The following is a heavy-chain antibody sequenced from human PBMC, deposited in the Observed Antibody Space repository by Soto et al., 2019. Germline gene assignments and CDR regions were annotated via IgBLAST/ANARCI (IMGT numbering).Heavy chain of an antibody. CDR1: GDSVSSNSAG. V-gene: IGHV6-1*01. D-gene: IGHD6-19*01. J-gene: IGHJ4*02. Sequence: QVQLQQSGPGLVKPSQTLSLTCVISGDSVSSNSAGWNWISQSPSRGLEWLVRTYYKSKWRYDYAESVKRRITINPDTSNNQFSLELNSVTPEDTAVYYCESGSGGYCFFDYWGQGILVTVSS. CDR3: ESGSGGYCFFDY. CDR2: TYYKSKWRY.